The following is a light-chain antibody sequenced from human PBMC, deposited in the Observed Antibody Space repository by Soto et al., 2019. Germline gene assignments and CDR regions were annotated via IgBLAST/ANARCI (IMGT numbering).Light chain of an antibody. V-gene: IGLV1-40*01. CDR3: QSYDSSLSAHYV. J-gene: IGLJ1*01. Sequence: QSTLTQPPSVSWAPGRMVTISCTGSSSNIGATYDVQWYQQLPGTAPKLLIYGNSNRPSGVPDRFSGSKSGTSASLAITGLQADDEADYYCQSYDSSLSAHYVFGTGTKVTVL. CDR1: SSNIGATYD. CDR2: GNS.